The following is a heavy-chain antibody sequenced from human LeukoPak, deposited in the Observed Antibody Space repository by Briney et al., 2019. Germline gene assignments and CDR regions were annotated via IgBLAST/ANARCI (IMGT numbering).Heavy chain of an antibody. CDR2: INPGGGST. CDR3: VRVDCSAARCSMSLFEN. D-gene: IGHD2-15*01. CDR1: GYTFTSNY. Sequence: ASVKVSCKASGYTFTSNYIQWVRQAPGQGLEWMGIINPGGGSTSYAQKFQGRDTMTRDTSTNTVYMELSSLRSEDTAVYYCVRVDCSAARCSMSLFENWGQGTLVTVSS. J-gene: IGHJ4*02. V-gene: IGHV1-46*01.